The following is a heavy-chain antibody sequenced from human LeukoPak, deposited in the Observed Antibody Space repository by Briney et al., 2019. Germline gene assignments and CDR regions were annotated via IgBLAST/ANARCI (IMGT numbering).Heavy chain of an antibody. V-gene: IGHV4-34*01. J-gene: IGHJ4*02. CDR2: INHSGST. CDR1: GFTFSSYW. Sequence: GSLRLSCAASGFTFSSYWMSWVRQAPGKGLEWIGEINHSGSTNYNPSLKSRVTISVDTSKNQFSLKLSSVTAADTAVYYCASLMFGELLLWGQGTLVTVSS. D-gene: IGHD3-10*02. CDR3: ASLMFGELLL.